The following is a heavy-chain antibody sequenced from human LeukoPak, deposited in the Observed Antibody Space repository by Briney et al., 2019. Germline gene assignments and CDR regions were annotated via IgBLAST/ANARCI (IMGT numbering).Heavy chain of an antibody. CDR1: GYTFTSYG. V-gene: IGHV1-18*04. CDR2: ISAYNGNT. J-gene: IGHJ4*02. D-gene: IGHD2-2*01. CDR3: ARVPPPLGYCSSTSCPFDY. Sequence: ASAKVSCKASGYTFTSYGISWVRQAPGQGLEWMGWISAYNGNTNYAQKLQGRVTMTTDTSTSTAYMELRSLRSDDTAVYYCARVPPPLGYCSSTSCPFDYWGQGTLVTVSS.